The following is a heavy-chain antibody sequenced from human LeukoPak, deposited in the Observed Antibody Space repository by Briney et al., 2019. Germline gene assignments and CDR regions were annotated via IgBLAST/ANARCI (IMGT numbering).Heavy chain of an antibody. J-gene: IGHJ4*02. CDR3: AKRGGRVLDY. Sequence: GGSLRLSCAASGFTFSSYGMHWVRQAPGKRLEWVAFIRYDGSNKYYADSVKGRFTISRDNSKNTLYLQMNSLRAEDTAVYYCAKRGGRVLDYWGQGTLVTVSS. D-gene: IGHD3-10*01. V-gene: IGHV3-30*02. CDR2: IRYDGSNK. CDR1: GFTFSSYG.